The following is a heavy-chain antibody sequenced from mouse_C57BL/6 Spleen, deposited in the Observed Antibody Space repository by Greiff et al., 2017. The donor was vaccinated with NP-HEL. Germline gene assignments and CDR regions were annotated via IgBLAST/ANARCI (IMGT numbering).Heavy chain of an antibody. D-gene: IGHD1-1*01. CDR3: ARYYGSPFAY. CDR2: IYPGDGDT. Sequence: VQLQQSGPELVKPGASVKISCKASGYAFSSSGMNWVKQRPGKGLEWIGRIYPGDGDTNYNGKFKGKATLTADKSSSTAYMQLSSLTSEDSAVYFCARYYGSPFAYWGQGTLVTVSA. J-gene: IGHJ3*01. CDR1: GYAFSSSG. V-gene: IGHV1-82*01.